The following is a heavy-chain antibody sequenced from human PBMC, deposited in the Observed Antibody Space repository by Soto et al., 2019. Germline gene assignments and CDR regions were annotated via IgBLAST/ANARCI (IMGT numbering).Heavy chain of an antibody. V-gene: IGHV1-69*13. CDR1: GGTFSSYA. J-gene: IGHJ4*02. Sequence: ASVKVSCKASGGTFSSYAISWVRQAPGQGLEWMGGIIPIFGTANYAQKFQGRVTITADESTSTAYMELSSLRSEDTAVYYCARVFAGRAMYYFDYWGQGTLVTVSS. CDR3: ARVFAGRAMYYFDY. D-gene: IGHD6-13*01. CDR2: IIPIFGTA.